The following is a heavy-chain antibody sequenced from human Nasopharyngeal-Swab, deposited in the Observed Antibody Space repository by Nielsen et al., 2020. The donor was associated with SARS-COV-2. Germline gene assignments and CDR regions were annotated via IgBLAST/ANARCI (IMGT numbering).Heavy chain of an antibody. J-gene: IGHJ2*01. CDR2: FDPEVGET. CDR1: VYTLTNFS. Sequence: ASVKVSCKVSVYTLTNFSMHWVRQAPGKGLEWMVGFDPEVGETIYAQKFQGRVTMTEDTSTDTAYMELSSLRSEDTAVYYCATGDPTTYWYFDLWGRGTLVTVSS. D-gene: IGHD1-7*01. CDR3: ATGDPTTYWYFDL. V-gene: IGHV1-24*01.